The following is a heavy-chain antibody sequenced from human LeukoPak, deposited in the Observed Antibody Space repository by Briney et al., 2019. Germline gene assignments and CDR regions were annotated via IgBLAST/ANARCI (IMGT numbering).Heavy chain of an antibody. CDR2: INPANGNT. D-gene: IGHD5-12*01. Sequence: GASVRVSCKASGYPFRSYVIHWLRQDPGQSLEWIGWINPANGNTKYSRNFQGRVTITRDTSASVVYMELSSLRYEDTAVHYCARDGYDADGYLDYWGQGALVPVSS. CDR3: ARDGYDADGYLDY. J-gene: IGHJ4*02. V-gene: IGHV1-3*01. CDR1: GYPFRSYV.